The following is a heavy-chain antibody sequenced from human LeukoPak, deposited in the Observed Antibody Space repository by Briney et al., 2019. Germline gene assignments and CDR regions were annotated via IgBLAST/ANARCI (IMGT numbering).Heavy chain of an antibody. CDR2: ISGSGGST. CDR1: GFTFSSYA. V-gene: IGHV3-23*01. CDR3: AKSGRYSSGWYAAFDI. Sequence: GGSLRPSCAASGFTFSSYAMSWVRQAPGKGLEWVSAISGSGGSTYYADSVKGRFTISRDNSKNTLYLQMNSLRAEDTAVYYCAKSGRYSSGWYAAFDIWGQGTMVTVSS. J-gene: IGHJ3*02. D-gene: IGHD6-19*01.